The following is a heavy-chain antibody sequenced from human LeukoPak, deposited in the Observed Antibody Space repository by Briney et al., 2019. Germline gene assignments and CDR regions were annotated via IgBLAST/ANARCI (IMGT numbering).Heavy chain of an antibody. Sequence: GGSLRLSCAASGFTFSSYSMNWVRQAPGKGLEWVSSISSSSSYIYYADSVKGRFTISRDNSKNTLYLQMNSLRAEDTAVYYCASGRGDGYKSGGQGTLVTVSS. CDR3: ASGRGDGYKS. J-gene: IGHJ4*02. V-gene: IGHV3-21*01. D-gene: IGHD5-24*01. CDR2: ISSSSSYI. CDR1: GFTFSSYS.